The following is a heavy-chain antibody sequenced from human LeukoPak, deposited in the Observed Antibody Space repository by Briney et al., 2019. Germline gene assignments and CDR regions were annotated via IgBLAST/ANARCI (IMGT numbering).Heavy chain of an antibody. CDR1: GFTFSSYW. J-gene: IGHJ3*02. V-gene: IGHV3-7*01. CDR3: ARVVPKWGYSYGWAFDI. CDR2: IKQDGSEK. Sequence: GGSLRLSCAASGFTFSSYWMSWVRQAPGKGLEWVANIKQDGSEKYYVDSVKGRFTISRDNAKNSLYLQMNSLRAEDTAVYYCARVVPKWGYSYGWAFDIWGQGTMVTVSS. D-gene: IGHD5-18*01.